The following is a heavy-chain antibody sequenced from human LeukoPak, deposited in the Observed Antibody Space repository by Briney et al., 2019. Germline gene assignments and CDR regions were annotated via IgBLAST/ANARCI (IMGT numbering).Heavy chain of an antibody. CDR2: IYTSGST. CDR1: GGSISSYY. V-gene: IGHV4-4*07. CDR3: ARSFAYRTVLDY. J-gene: IGHJ4*02. Sequence: PSETLSLTCTVSGGSISSYYWSWIRQPAGKGLEWIGRIYTSGSTNYNPSLKSRVTMSVDTSKNQFSLKLSFLTAADTAVYYCARSFAYRTVLDYWGQGTLVTVSS. D-gene: IGHD2-21*01.